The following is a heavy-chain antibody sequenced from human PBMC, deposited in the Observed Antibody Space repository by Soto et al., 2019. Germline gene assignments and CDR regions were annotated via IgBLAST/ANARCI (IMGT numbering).Heavy chain of an antibody. CDR2: ISYDGSNK. J-gene: IGHJ4*02. CDR1: GFTFSSYG. V-gene: IGHV3-30*18. CDR3: AKDSSRVTAYDFWSGFADY. Sequence: QVQLVESGGGVVQPGRSLRLSCAASGFTFSSYGMHWVRQAPGKGLEWVAVISYDGSNKYYADSVKGRFTISRDNSKNTLYLQMNSLRAEDTAVYYCAKDSSRVTAYDFWSGFADYWGQGTLVTVSS. D-gene: IGHD3-3*01.